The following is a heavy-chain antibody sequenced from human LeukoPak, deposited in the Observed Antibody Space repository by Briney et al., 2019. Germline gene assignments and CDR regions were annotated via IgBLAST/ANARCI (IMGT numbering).Heavy chain of an antibody. CDR2: INPNSGGT. CDR3: ARLRSGYDAFDF. D-gene: IGHD3-22*01. CDR1: GYTFTSYY. Sequence: ASVKVCCKASGYTFTSYYMHWVRQAPGQGLEWMGWINPNSGGTNYAQKFQGRVTMTRDTSISTAYMELSSLTSDDTAIYYCARLRSGYDAFDFWGQGTMVTVSS. V-gene: IGHV1-2*02. J-gene: IGHJ3*01.